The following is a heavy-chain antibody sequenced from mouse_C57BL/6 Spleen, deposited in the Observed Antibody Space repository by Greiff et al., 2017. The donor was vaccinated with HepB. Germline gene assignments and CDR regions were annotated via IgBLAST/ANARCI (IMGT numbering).Heavy chain of an antibody. V-gene: IGHV1-82*01. CDR2: IYPGDGDT. Sequence: VQLQQSGTELVKPGASVKISCKASGYAFSSSWMNWVKQRPGKGLEWIGRIYPGDGDTNYNGKFKGKATLTADKSSSTAYMQLSSLTSEDSAVYFCARSGDYFDYWGEGTTLTVSS. D-gene: IGHD3-2*02. J-gene: IGHJ2*01. CDR1: GYAFSSSW. CDR3: ARSGDYFDY.